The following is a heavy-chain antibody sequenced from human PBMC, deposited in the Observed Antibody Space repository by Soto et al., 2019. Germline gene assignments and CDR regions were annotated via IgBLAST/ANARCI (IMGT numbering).Heavy chain of an antibody. D-gene: IGHD2-15*01. J-gene: IGHJ6*02. CDR1: GFNFNSHP. Sequence: GGSLRLSCAASGFNFNSHPINWIRQAPGKRLEWLSSISSSGYIFSTDSVRGRFTISRDNAKNSVYLQINSLRAEDTAVYFCARDCSGGSCYPGMDVWGQGTTVTVFS. V-gene: IGHV3-21*01. CDR2: ISSSGYI. CDR3: ARDCSGGSCYPGMDV.